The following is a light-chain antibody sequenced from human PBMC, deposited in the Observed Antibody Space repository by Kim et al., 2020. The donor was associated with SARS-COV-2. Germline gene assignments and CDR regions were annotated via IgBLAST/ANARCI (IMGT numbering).Light chain of an antibody. Sequence: SYELTQPPSVLVAPGQTAMVTCGGNRIAGQSVHWYQQKAGQAPTLIIYFDSARPSGIPARMSASNSGNTATLTISGVEAGDEADYYCQVWDTTTNHVVFGGGTQLTVL. J-gene: IGLJ2*01. CDR1: RIAGQS. V-gene: IGLV3-21*04. CDR2: FDS. CDR3: QVWDTTTNHVV.